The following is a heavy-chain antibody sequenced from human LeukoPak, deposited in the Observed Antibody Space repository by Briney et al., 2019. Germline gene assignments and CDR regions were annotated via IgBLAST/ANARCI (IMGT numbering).Heavy chain of an antibody. J-gene: IGHJ4*02. V-gene: IGHV3-30*18. Sequence: GGSRRLSCPPSGFTSNNFAMHWVRQPQGKGRDWGEVISYDGRNKHYPDSVKGRFTISRDISTDTLWLQMDSLRTEDTAVYYCAKGPLRGTAAAIDYWGQGTLVTVSS. CDR3: AKGPLRGTAAAIDY. CDR2: ISYDGRNK. CDR1: GFTSNNFA. D-gene: IGHD2-2*01.